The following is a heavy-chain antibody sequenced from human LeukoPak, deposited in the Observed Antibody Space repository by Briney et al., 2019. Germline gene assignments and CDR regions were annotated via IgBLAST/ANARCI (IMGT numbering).Heavy chain of an antibody. D-gene: IGHD2-15*01. CDR3: AKDRFQVVVAATRYFDY. Sequence: GGSLRLPCAASGFTFSSYAMSWVRQAPGKGLEWVSAISGSGGSTYYADSVKGRFTISRDNSKNTLYPQMNSLRAEDTAVYYCAKDRFQVVVAATRYFDYWGQGTLVTVSS. V-gene: IGHV3-23*01. CDR1: GFTFSSYA. J-gene: IGHJ4*02. CDR2: ISGSGGST.